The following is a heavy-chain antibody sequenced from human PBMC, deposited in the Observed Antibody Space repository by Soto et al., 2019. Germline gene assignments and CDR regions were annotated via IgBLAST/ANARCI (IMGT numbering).Heavy chain of an antibody. CDR2: IYHSGST. D-gene: IGHD6-6*01. Sequence: SETLSLTCAVSGYSISSGYYWGWIRQPPGKGLEWIGSIYHSGSTNYNPSLKSRVTISVDTPKNQFSLKVNSMTAADTAVYYCARGGLAARKGRWFDPWGQGTLVTVSS. CDR1: GYSISSGYY. V-gene: IGHV4-38-2*01. J-gene: IGHJ5*02. CDR3: ARGGLAARKGRWFDP.